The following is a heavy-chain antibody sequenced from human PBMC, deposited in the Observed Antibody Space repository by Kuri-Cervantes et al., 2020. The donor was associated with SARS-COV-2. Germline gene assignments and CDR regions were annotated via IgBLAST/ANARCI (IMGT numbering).Heavy chain of an antibody. CDR1: GFTFSSYG. CDR3: ARHGGGYGVAFDI. Sequence: GESLKISCAASGFTFSSYGMHWVRQAPGKGLEWVAFIRYDGSNKYYADSVKGRFTISRDNSKNTLYLQMNSLRAEDTAVYYCARHGGGYGVAFDIWGQGTMVTVSS. J-gene: IGHJ3*02. V-gene: IGHV3-30*02. D-gene: IGHD3-3*01. CDR2: IRYDGSNK.